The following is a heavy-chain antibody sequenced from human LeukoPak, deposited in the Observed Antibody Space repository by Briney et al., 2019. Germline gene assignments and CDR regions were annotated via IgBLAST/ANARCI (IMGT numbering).Heavy chain of an antibody. J-gene: IGHJ5*02. CDR2: MSGSPART. CDR1: GFTFSTYA. Sequence: HPGGSLRLSCGAPGFTFSTYAMSWVRQAPGKGLEWVAVMSGSPARTYYADSVKGRFTISRDNSKNTLYLQMNSLRAEDTAIYYCAKFRLGTFDGNPKPFDPWGQGTLVTVSS. D-gene: IGHD2/OR15-2a*01. CDR3: AKFRLGTFDGNPKPFDP. V-gene: IGHV3-23*01.